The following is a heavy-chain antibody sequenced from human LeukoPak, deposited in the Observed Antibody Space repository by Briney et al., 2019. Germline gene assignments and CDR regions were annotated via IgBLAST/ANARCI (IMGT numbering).Heavy chain of an antibody. CDR1: GFTFSSYG. J-gene: IGHJ6*03. V-gene: IGHV3-21*01. D-gene: IGHD3-3*01. CDR2: ISSSSSYI. CDR3: ARRPRITIFGEHYYYYYYMDV. Sequence: GGSLRLSCAASGFTFSSYGLHWVRQAPGKGLEWVSSISSSSSYIYYADSVKGRFTISRDNAKNSLYLQMNSLRAEDTAVYYCARRPRITIFGEHYYYYYYMDVWGKGTTVTVSS.